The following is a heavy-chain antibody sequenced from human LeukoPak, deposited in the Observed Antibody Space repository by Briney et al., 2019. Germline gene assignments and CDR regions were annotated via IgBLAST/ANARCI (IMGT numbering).Heavy chain of an antibody. V-gene: IGHV3-74*01. J-gene: IGHJ1*01. CDR1: GFTFSSYW. CDR3: GSAAAPPGHFQH. CDR2: MNTDGSTT. D-gene: IGHD6-13*01. Sequence: GGSLRLSCAASGFTFSSYWMHWVRQVPGKGLVWVSHMNTDGSTTSYADSVKGRFTISRDNAKNTLYLQMNSLRAEDTAVYYCGSAAAPPGHFQHWGQGNLVTVSS.